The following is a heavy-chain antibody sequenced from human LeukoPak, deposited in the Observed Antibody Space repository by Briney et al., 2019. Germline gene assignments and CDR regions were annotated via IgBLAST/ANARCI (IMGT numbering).Heavy chain of an antibody. J-gene: IGHJ6*03. CDR3: AKNIRQLGNYYYYMDV. CDR1: GFTFSNYA. D-gene: IGHD1-1*01. Sequence: GGSLRLSCAVSGFTFSNYAMSWVRQAPGKGPEWVSAISGTGANTFYADSVKGRFTISRDNSKNTLYLQMNSLRAEDTAIYYRAKNIRQLGNYYYYMDVWGKGTTVTVSS. V-gene: IGHV3-23*01. CDR2: ISGTGANT.